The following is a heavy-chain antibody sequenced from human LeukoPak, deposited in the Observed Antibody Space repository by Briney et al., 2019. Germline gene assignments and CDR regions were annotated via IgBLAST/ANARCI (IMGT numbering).Heavy chain of an antibody. CDR2: IISKANSYAT. Sequence: GGSQRLACAASGFTFSGSAMHWVRQASGKGLEWVGRIISKANSYATAYAAPVKGRFTISRDDSKNTAYLQMSSLKTEDTAVYYCTRRDGDSYYYGMDVWGQGTAVTVSS. D-gene: IGHD4-17*01. CDR1: GFTFSGSA. V-gene: IGHV3-73*01. CDR3: TRRDGDSYYYGMDV. J-gene: IGHJ6*02.